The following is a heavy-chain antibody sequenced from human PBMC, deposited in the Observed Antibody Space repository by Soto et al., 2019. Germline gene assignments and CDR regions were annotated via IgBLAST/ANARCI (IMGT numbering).Heavy chain of an antibody. Sequence: QVQLVQSGAEVKKPGSSVKVSCKASGGTFSSYAISWVRQAPGQGLEWMGGIIPIFGTANYAQKVQGRVTITADESTSTAYMELSSLRSEDTNVYYCARELTHYYILTGRDGMEVCGQGTTVTVSS. D-gene: IGHD3-9*01. CDR3: ARELTHYYILTGRDGMEV. J-gene: IGHJ6*02. CDR2: IIPIFGTA. CDR1: GGTFSSYA. V-gene: IGHV1-69*01.